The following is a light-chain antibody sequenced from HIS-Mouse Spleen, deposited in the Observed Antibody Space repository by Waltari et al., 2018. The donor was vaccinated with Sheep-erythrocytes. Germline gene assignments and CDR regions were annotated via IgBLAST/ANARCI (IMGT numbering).Light chain of an antibody. CDR1: AFPKKY. CDR3: YSTDSSGNGV. V-gene: IGLV3-10*01. Sequence: SYELTQPPSVSVSPGQTARITCSGDAFPKKYAYWYQQKSGQAPVLVIYEDSNRPSGIPGRFSGSSSGTMATLTISGAQVEDEADYYCYSTDSSGNGVFGGGTKLTVL. J-gene: IGLJ2*01. CDR2: EDS.